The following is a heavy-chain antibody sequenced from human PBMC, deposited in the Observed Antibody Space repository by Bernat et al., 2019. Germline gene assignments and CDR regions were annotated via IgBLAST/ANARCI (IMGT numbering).Heavy chain of an antibody. CDR1: GFTFSSYW. V-gene: IGHV3-74*01. CDR2: SNSDESRT. D-gene: IGHD2-15*01. Sequence: EVQLVESGGGLVQPGGSLRLSCAASGFTFSSYWMHWVRQAPGKGLVWVSRSNSDESRTNYADSVTGRFTISRDNAKNTLYLQMNSLRAEDTAVYYCVRDSGYCSGGRCADAFDIWGQGTMVTVSS. CDR3: VRDSGYCSGGRCADAFDI. J-gene: IGHJ3*02.